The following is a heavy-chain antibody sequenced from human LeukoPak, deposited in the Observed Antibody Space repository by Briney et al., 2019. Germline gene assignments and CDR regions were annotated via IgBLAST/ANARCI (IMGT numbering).Heavy chain of an antibody. V-gene: IGHV3-21*01. CDR1: GFTFSSYS. CDR3: ARDWFHAIDY. D-gene: IGHD2/OR15-2a*01. J-gene: IGHJ4*02. CDR2: ISSSSSYI. Sequence: GGSLRLSCAASGFTFSSYSMNWVRQAPGKGLEWVSSISSSSSYIYYADSVKGRFTISRDNAKNTLYLQTNSLRAEDTAVYYCARDWFHAIDYWGRGTLVTVSP.